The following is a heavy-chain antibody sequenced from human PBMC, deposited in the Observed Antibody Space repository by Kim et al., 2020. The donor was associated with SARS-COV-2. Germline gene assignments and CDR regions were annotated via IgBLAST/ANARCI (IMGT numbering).Heavy chain of an antibody. CDR2: GTI. D-gene: IGHD1-1*01. J-gene: IGHJ4*02. Sequence: GTIHYTPPVKGRFTISRDASKNTVYLQMDSLRAEDTAVYYCTTYTTNWPNYWGLGTLVTVSS. CDR3: TTYTTNWPNY. V-gene: IGHV3-15*01.